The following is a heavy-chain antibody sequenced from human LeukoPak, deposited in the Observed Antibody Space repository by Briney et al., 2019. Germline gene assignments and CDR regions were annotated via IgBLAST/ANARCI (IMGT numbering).Heavy chain of an antibody. V-gene: IGHV4-61*02. CDR1: GGSLSSGSYY. Sequence: SQTLSLTCTVSGGSLSSGSYYWSWIRQPAGKGLEWIGRIYTSGSTNYNPSLKSRVTISVDTSKNQFSLKLSSVTAADTAVYYCARVPPYYYYYGMDVWGQGTTVTVSS. CDR2: IYTSGST. J-gene: IGHJ6*02. CDR3: ARVPPYYYYYGMDV.